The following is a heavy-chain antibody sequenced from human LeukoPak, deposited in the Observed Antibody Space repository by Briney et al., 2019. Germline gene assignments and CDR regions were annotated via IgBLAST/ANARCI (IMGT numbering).Heavy chain of an antibody. V-gene: IGHV1-3*01. CDR1: GYTFTSYA. CDR2: INAGNGNT. Sequence: ASVKVSCKASGYTFTSYAMHWVRPAPGQRLEWMGWINAGNGNTKYSQKFQGRVTITRDTSASTAYMELSSLRSEDTAVYYCASVDDGDCFSCMDVWRQGTTVTVSS. J-gene: IGHJ6*02. D-gene: IGHD2-21*02. CDR3: ASVDDGDCFSCMDV.